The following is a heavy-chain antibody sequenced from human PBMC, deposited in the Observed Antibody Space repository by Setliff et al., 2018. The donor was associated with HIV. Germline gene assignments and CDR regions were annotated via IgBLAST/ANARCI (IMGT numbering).Heavy chain of an antibody. CDR2: INHSGTT. CDR1: GGSFSGYY. V-gene: IGHV4-34*09. Sequence: SETLSLTCAVYGGSFSGYYCSWIRQPPGKGLEWIGEINHSGTTNYNPSLKTRVTISVETSKNQFSLKLSSGTAADTAVYYCARDRGYGSGSYYRRDYYYYYGMDVWDKGTTVTVSS. J-gene: IGHJ6*04. CDR3: ARDRGYGSGSYYRRDYYYYYGMDV. D-gene: IGHD3-10*01.